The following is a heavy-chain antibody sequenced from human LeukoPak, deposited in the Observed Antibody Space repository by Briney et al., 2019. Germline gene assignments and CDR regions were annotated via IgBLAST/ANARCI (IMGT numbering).Heavy chain of an antibody. J-gene: IGHJ4*02. CDR2: FDVIDAKT. CDR1: GSSLTELS. CDR3: AAGRPYSLLDY. D-gene: IGHD5-18*01. Sequence: GASVKVSCTVSGSSLTELSLYWVRQAPGKGLEWMGGFDVIDAKTFYAQKFQGRATMIEDSSTDTAYMELSSLRSDDTAFYYCAAGRPYSLLDYWGQGTLLTVSS. V-gene: IGHV1-24*01.